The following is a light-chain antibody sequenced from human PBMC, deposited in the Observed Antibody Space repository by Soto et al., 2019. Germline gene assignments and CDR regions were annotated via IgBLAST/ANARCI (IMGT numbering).Light chain of an antibody. J-gene: IGLJ1*01. CDR2: DVS. Sequence: QSVLTQPRSVSASPGQSVPISWTGTSSDVGGYDYVSWYQQHPGKAPKLMIYDVSKRPSGVPDRFSGSKSGNTASLTISGLQAEDEADYYCCSYAGSYTYVFGTGTKVTVL. V-gene: IGLV2-11*01. CDR1: SSDVGGYDY. CDR3: CSYAGSYTYV.